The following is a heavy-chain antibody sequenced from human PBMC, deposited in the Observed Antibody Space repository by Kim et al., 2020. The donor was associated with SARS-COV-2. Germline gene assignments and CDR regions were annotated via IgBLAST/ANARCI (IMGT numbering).Heavy chain of an antibody. V-gene: IGHV1-24*01. Sequence: ASVKVSCKVSGYTLTELSMHWVRQAPGKGLEWMGGFDPEDGETIYAQKFQGRVTMTEDTSTDTAYMELSSLRSEDTAVYYCATAPPIAAAGTNWFDPWGQRTLVSVSS. J-gene: IGHJ5*02. CDR3: ATAPPIAAAGTNWFDP. CDR2: FDPEDGET. D-gene: IGHD6-13*01. CDR1: GYTLTELS.